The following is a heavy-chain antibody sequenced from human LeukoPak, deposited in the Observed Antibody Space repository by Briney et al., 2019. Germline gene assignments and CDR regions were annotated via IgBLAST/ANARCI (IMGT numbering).Heavy chain of an antibody. J-gene: IGHJ4*02. CDR2: INHSGST. V-gene: IGHV4-39*07. Sequence: SETLSLTCTVSGGSISSSSYYWSWIRQPPGKGLEWIGEINHSGSTNYNPSLKSRVTISVDTSKNQFSLKLSSVTAADTAVYYCARGRMVRGVKGGVYFDYWGQGTLVTVSS. CDR1: GGSISSSSYY. CDR3: ARGRMVRGVKGGVYFDY. D-gene: IGHD3-10*01.